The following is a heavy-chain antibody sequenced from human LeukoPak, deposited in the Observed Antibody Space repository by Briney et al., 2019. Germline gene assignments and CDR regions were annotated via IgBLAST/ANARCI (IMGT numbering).Heavy chain of an antibody. D-gene: IGHD4-11*01. CDR1: GFTFSSYS. CDR3: ARARGYSNYFSFDY. CDR2: ISSSSSYI. Sequence: GGSLRPSCAASGFTFSSYSMNWVRQAPGKGLEWVSSISSSSSYIYYADSVKGRFTISRDNAKKSLYLQMNSLRAEDTAVYYWARARGYSNYFSFDYWGQGTLVTVSS. V-gene: IGHV3-21*01. J-gene: IGHJ4*02.